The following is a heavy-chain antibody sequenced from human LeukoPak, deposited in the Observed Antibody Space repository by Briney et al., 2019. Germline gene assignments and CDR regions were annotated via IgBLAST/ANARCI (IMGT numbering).Heavy chain of an antibody. Sequence: TSQTLSLTCTVSGGSISSGGYYWSWIRQPPGKGLEWIGYIYHSGSTYYNPSLKSRVTISVDRSKNQFSLKLSSVTAADTAVYYCARFDGSIAARGGEYFDYWGQGTLVTVSS. CDR3: ARFDGSIAARGGEYFDY. CDR1: GGSISSGGYY. CDR2: IYHSGST. V-gene: IGHV4-30-2*01. D-gene: IGHD6-6*01. J-gene: IGHJ4*02.